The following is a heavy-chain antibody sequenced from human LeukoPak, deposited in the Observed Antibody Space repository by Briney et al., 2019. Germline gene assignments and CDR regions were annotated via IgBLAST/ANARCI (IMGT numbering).Heavy chain of an antibody. CDR2: FDPEDGET. J-gene: IGHJ2*01. CDR1: GYTLTELA. V-gene: IGHV1-24*01. Sequence: ASVKVSCKVSGYTLTELAMHWVRQAPGKGLEWMGGFDPEDGETIYAQKFQGRVTMTEDTSTDTAYMELSSLRSEDTAVYYCARDAYYDFWSGYYREIERYFDLWGRGTLVTVSS. D-gene: IGHD3-3*01. CDR3: ARDAYYDFWSGYYREIERYFDL.